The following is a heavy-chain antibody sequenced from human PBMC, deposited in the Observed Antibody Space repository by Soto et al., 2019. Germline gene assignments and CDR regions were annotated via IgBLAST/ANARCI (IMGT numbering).Heavy chain of an antibody. Sequence: ASVKVSCKASGYTFTGYYMHWVRQAPGQGLEWMGWINPNSGGTNYAQKFQGWVTMTRDTSISTAYMELSRLRSDDTTVYYCARTTYSSSSGYYYYYGMDVWGQGTTVTVSS. CDR1: GYTFTGYY. D-gene: IGHD6-6*01. CDR3: ARTTYSSSSGYYYYYGMDV. J-gene: IGHJ6*02. CDR2: INPNSGGT. V-gene: IGHV1-2*04.